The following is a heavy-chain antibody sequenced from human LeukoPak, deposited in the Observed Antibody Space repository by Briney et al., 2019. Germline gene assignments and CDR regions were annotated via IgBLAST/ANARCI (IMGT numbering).Heavy chain of an antibody. CDR2: IIPIFGTA. Sequence: SVKVSCKASGGTFSSYAISWVRQAPGQGLEWMGGIIPIFGTANYAQKFQGRVTITADESTSTAYMELSSLRSEDTAVYYCASLPYGPYYFDYWGQGTLVTVSS. CDR1: GGTFSSYA. CDR3: ASLPYGPYYFDY. J-gene: IGHJ4*02. V-gene: IGHV1-69*13. D-gene: IGHD3-10*01.